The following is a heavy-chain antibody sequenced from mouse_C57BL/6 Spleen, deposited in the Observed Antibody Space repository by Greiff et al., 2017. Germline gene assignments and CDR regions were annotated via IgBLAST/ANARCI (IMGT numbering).Heavy chain of an antibody. J-gene: IGHJ1*03. D-gene: IGHD1-1*01. CDR1: GFTFSDAW. CDR2: IRNKANNHAT. CDR3: VNTTIVAPYWDFDV. Sequence: EVKLVESGGGLVQPGGSMKLSCAASGFTFSDAWMDWVRQSPEKGLEWVAEIRNKANNHATYYAESVKGRFTISRDDSKNRVYLQMNSLRAEDTGIYYCVNTTIVAPYWDFDVWGTGTTVTVSS. V-gene: IGHV6-6*01.